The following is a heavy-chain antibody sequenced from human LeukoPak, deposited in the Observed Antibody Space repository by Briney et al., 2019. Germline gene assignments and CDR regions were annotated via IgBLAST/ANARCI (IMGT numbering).Heavy chain of an antibody. V-gene: IGHV1-69*04. J-gene: IGHJ5*02. CDR3: ARDNGIAASNWFDP. CDR2: IIPILGIA. Sequence: SVKVSCKASGGTFSSYAISWVRQAPGQGLEWMGRIIPILGIANYAQKFQGRVTITADKSTSTAYMELSSLRSEDTAVYYCARDNGIAASNWFDPWGQGTLVTVSS. CDR1: GGTFSSYA. D-gene: IGHD6-13*01.